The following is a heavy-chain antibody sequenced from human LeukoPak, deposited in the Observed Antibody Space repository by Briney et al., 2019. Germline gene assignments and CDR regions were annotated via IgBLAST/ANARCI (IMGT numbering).Heavy chain of an antibody. Sequence: GGSLRLPCTASGFTFSTYVMTWVRQAPGKGLEWVSGMTGTGDTKYYADSVKGRFTISRDNSKNTLYLQMNSLRAEDTAVYYCARKTVEVYYGALDPWGQGALVTVSS. J-gene: IGHJ5*02. V-gene: IGHV3-23*01. CDR3: ARKTVEVYYGALDP. CDR2: MTGTGDTK. CDR1: GFTFSTYV. D-gene: IGHD3-3*01.